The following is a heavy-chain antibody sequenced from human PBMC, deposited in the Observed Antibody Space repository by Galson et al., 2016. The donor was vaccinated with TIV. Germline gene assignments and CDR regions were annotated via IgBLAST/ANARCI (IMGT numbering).Heavy chain of an antibody. D-gene: IGHD2-2*01. CDR3: ATLHCSSSSCYFGLEAFDI. CDR2: ISAYSGDT. Sequence: QSGAEVKKPGASVKVSCKSYGYTIISQNINWVRQAPGRGLEWMGWISAYSGDTHFAQKVQGRVPMTTDSSTNTAYMELRSLRSDDTGVYFCATLHCSSSSCYFGLEAFDIWGQGTMVTVSS. CDR1: GYTIISQN. J-gene: IGHJ3*02. V-gene: IGHV1-18*01.